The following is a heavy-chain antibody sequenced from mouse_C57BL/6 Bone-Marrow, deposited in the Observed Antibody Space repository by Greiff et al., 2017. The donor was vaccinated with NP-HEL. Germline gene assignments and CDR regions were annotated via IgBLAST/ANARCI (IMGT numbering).Heavy chain of an antibody. V-gene: IGHV7-3*01. CDR3: ARSVYYDYADDPFYAMYY. CDR1: GFTFTDYY. Sequence: EVKVVESGGGLVQPGGSLSLSCAASGFTFTDYYMSWVRQPPGKALEWLGFIRNKANGYTTEYSVSVKGRFTISRDNPQSILYLQMNALRAEDSATYYCARSVYYDYADDPFYAMYYWGQGTSVTVSA. CDR2: IRNKANGYTT. J-gene: IGHJ4*01. D-gene: IGHD2-4*01.